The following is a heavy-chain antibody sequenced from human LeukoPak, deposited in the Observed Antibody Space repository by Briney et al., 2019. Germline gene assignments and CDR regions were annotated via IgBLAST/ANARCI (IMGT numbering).Heavy chain of an antibody. CDR2: IYYSGST. D-gene: IGHD3-10*02. CDR3: ARHLLFGGDAFDI. Sequence: PSETLSLTCSVSGFSITSGYFWGWIRQPPGKGLEWIGYIYYSGSTNYNPSLKSRVTISVDTSKNQFSLKLSSVTAADTAVYYCARHLLFGGDAFDIWGQGTMVTVSS. CDR1: GFSITSGYF. J-gene: IGHJ3*02. V-gene: IGHV4-61*01.